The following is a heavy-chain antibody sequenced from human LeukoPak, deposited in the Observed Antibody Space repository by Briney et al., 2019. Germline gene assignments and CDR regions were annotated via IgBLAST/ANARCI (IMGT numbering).Heavy chain of an antibody. D-gene: IGHD4-23*01. Sequence: PGGSLRLSCAASGFTFSSYGMHWVRQAPGKGLEWVAFIRCDGSNKYYADSVKGRFTISRDNAKNSLYLQMNSLRPEDMALYYCAKGNYGGSGGYFDYWGQGTLVTVSS. CDR2: IRCDGSNK. J-gene: IGHJ4*02. V-gene: IGHV3-30*02. CDR1: GFTFSSYG. CDR3: AKGNYGGSGGYFDY.